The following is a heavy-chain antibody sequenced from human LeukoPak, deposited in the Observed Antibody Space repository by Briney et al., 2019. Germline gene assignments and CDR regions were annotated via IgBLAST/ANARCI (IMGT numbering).Heavy chain of an antibody. V-gene: IGHV5-10-1*01. J-gene: IGHJ4*02. CDR2: IDPSDSYT. CDR1: GYSFTSYW. CDR3: ARGGRYGDFVDY. D-gene: IGHD4-17*01. Sequence: GESLKISCKGSGYSFTSYWITWVRQMPGKGLEWMGRIDPSDSYTNYSPSFQGHVTISADKSISTAYLQWSSLKASDTAMYYCARGGRYGDFVDYWGQGTLVTVSS.